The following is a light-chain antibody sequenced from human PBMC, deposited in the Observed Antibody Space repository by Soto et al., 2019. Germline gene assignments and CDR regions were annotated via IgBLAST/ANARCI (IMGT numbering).Light chain of an antibody. Sequence: EIVWTPSPATLSLSTRERATLSCMASQSVSSYLAWYQQKPGQAPRLLIYDASNRATGIPARFSGSGSGTDFTLTISSLKPEDFAVYYCQPRGNWPLTFCGGTNVDIK. CDR3: QPRGNWPLT. CDR1: QSVSSY. J-gene: IGKJ4*01. V-gene: IGKV3-11*01. CDR2: DAS.